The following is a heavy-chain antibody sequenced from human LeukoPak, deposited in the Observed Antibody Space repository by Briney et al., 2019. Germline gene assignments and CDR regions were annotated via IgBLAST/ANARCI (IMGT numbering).Heavy chain of an antibody. Sequence: GGSLRFSCAASGFTFSSYSMNWVRQAPGKGLEWVSSISSSSSYIYYADSVKGRFTISRDNAKNSLYLQMNSLRAEDTAVYYCARAIAAAGRAGSYWGQGTLVTVSS. D-gene: IGHD6-13*01. CDR3: ARAIAAAGRAGSY. CDR1: GFTFSSYS. CDR2: ISSSSSYI. V-gene: IGHV3-21*01. J-gene: IGHJ4*02.